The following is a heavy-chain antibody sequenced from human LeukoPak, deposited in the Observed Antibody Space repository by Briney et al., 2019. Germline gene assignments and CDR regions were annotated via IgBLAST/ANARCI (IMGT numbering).Heavy chain of an antibody. J-gene: IGHJ4*02. CDR3: ARESVAERFDC. V-gene: IGHV6-1*01. CDR1: GDSVSSNNAA. Sequence: SQTLSLTCAISGDSVSSNNAAWNWIRQCPSRGLERLGRTYYRSHWVYDYAGSVKGRITVNPDTSKNQFSLQLKSVIPEDTAVYYCARESVAERFDCWSQGSLVTVSS. D-gene: IGHD1-1*01. CDR2: TYYRSHWVY.